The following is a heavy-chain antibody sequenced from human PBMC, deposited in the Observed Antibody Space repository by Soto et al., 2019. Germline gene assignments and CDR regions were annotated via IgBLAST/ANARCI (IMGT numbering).Heavy chain of an antibody. V-gene: IGHV3-23*01. J-gene: IGHJ4*02. CDR3: AKLQSWRALDY. Sequence: EVLLLESGGGLVQPGGSLRLSCAASGFTFSNYDMGWVRQAPGKGLELVSCISGSGSGPYYADSVKGLFTISRDNAENTLYLQMNSLRVEDTAVYYCAKLQSWRALDYWGQGTLVIVSS. CDR2: ISGSGSGP. CDR1: GFTFSNYD. D-gene: IGHD6-13*01.